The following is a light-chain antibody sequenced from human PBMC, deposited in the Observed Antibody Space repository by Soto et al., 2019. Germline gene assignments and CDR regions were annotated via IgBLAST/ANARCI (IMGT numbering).Light chain of an antibody. V-gene: IGLV1-44*01. CDR3: AAWDDSLNGLV. J-gene: IGLJ2*01. Sequence: QSVLTQPPSASGTPGQRVTISCSGSFSNIGSNTVNWYQQLPGTAPKLHIYSNNQRPSGVPDRISGTKSGTSASLAISGLQSDDEADYYCAAWDDSLNGLVFGGGTKLTVL. CDR1: FSNIGSNT. CDR2: SNN.